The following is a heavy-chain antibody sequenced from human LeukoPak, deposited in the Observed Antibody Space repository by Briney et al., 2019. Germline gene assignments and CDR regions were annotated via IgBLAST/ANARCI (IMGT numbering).Heavy chain of an antibody. J-gene: IGHJ4*02. CDR3: TTDQYAPSGFLEWFHGDY. CDR1: GFTFSNAW. V-gene: IGHV3-15*01. CDR2: IKSKTDGGTT. D-gene: IGHD3-3*01. Sequence: GGSLRLSCAAPGFTFSNAWMSWVRKAPGKGLEWFGRIKSKTDGGTTDYAAPVKGRFTISRDDSKNTLYLQMNSLKTEDTAVYYCTTDQYAPSGFLEWFHGDYWGQGTLVTVSS.